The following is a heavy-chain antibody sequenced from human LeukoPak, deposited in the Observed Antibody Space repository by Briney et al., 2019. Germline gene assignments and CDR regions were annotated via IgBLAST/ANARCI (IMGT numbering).Heavy chain of an antibody. CDR1: GYTFTSYG. J-gene: IGHJ5*02. D-gene: IGHD3-16*01. Sequence: ASVKVSCKASGYTFTSYGISWVRQAPRQGLEWMGWISAYNGNTNYAQKLQVRVTMTTDTSTSTAYMELRSLRSDDTAVYYCARAGDWDPLRSLFGWFDPWGQGSLVTVSS. CDR3: ARAGDWDPLRSLFGWFDP. V-gene: IGHV1-18*01. CDR2: ISAYNGNT.